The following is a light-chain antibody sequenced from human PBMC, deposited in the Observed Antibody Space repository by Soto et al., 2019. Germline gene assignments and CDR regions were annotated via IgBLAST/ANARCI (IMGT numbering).Light chain of an antibody. Sequence: QSALTQPASVSGSPGQSITIPCTGTSSDVGRYNYVSWYQQHPGKVPKVIIYDVSDRPSGVSHRFSGSKSGNTASLTISGLQAEDEADYCCSSYTSSNTRVVFGGGTKVTVL. CDR1: SSDVGRYNY. CDR3: SSYTSSNTRVV. J-gene: IGLJ2*01. CDR2: DVS. V-gene: IGLV2-14*03.